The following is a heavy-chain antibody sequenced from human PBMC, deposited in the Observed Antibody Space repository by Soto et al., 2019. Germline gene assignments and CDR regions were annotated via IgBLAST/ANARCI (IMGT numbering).Heavy chain of an antibody. D-gene: IGHD3-22*01. CDR1: GGSISSGGYS. CDR2: IYHSGST. V-gene: IGHV4-30-2*01. J-gene: IGHJ4*02. CDR3: ARGVSYYDSSGSLDY. Sequence: QLQLQESGSGLVKPSQTLSLTCAVSGGSISSGGYSWSWIRQPPGKGLEWIGYIYHSGSTYYNPSLKSRVTISVDRSKNQFSLKLSSVTAADTAVYYCARGVSYYDSSGSLDYWGQGTLVTVSS.